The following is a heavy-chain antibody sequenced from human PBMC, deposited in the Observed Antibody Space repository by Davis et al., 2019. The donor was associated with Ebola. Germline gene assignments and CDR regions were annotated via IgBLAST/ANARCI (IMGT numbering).Heavy chain of an antibody. D-gene: IGHD2-2*01. CDR3: ARFRWDCSSTSCYWYYYYGMDV. V-gene: IGHV4-34*01. Sequence: MPSETLSLTCAVYGGSFSGYYWSWIRQPPGKGLEWIGEINHSGSTNYNPSLKSRVTISVDTSKNQFSLKLSSVTAADTAVYYCARFRWDCSSTSCYWYYYYGMDVWGQGTTVTVSS. CDR2: INHSGST. CDR1: GGSFSGYY. J-gene: IGHJ6*02.